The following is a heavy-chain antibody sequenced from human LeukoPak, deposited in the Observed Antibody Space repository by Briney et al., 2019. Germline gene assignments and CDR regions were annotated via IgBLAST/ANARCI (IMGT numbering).Heavy chain of an antibody. D-gene: IGHD2-2*01. CDR1: GYTLTELS. CDR2: FDPEDGET. Sequence: ASVKVSCKVSGYTLTELSMHWVRQAPGKGLEWMGGFDPEDGETIYAQKFQGRVTMTEDTSTDTAYMELSSLRSEDTAVYYCAIVVVVPAASGPFDPWGQGTLVTVSS. CDR3: AIVVVVPAASGPFDP. V-gene: IGHV1-24*01. J-gene: IGHJ5*02.